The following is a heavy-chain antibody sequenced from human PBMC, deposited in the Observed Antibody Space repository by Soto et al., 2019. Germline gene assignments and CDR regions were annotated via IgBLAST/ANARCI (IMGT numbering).Heavy chain of an antibody. J-gene: IGHJ4*02. Sequence: ESSVKVSCKASGYTFTGYYVTWAPPAPGQGLEWMGCLNPDNGVPNYAQKFQGRVTLSRDTSINTAYMQLSRLTSDDTAMYYCARSDYLFSTVTYHFDYWGQGSLVTVSS. D-gene: IGHD3-16*01. CDR2: LNPDNGVP. CDR1: GYTFTGYY. CDR3: ARSDYLFSTVTYHFDY. V-gene: IGHV1-2*02.